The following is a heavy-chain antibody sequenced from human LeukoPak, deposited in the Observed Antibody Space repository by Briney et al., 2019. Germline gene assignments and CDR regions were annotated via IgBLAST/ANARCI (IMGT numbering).Heavy chain of an antibody. J-gene: IGHJ4*02. Sequence: SETLSPTCTVSGGSISSYYWSWIRQPPGKGLEWIGYIYYSGSTAYNPSLKSRVTIAVDTSKNQFSLKLSSLTAADTAVFYCARAGFILDYWGQGTLVTVSS. CDR3: ARAGFILDY. V-gene: IGHV4-59*01. CDR1: GGSISSYY. CDR2: IYYSGST. D-gene: IGHD3-16*01.